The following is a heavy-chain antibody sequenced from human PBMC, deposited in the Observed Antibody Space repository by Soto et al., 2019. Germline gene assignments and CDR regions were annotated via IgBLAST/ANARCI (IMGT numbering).Heavy chain of an antibody. CDR3: ASGSRHYQGVFAWFDP. J-gene: IGHJ5*02. D-gene: IGHD2-2*03. CDR1: GYTFTRYV. Sequence: QVQLVQSGAEVKKPGSSVKISCKTSGYTFTRYVMHWVRQAPGQRLEWMGWINTDTGNTKYSQKFQGRVTITRDTPARTTYMDLTRLSSKETVLYYCASGSRHYQGVFAWFDPWGQGTQVTVSS. CDR2: INTDTGNT. V-gene: IGHV1-3*04.